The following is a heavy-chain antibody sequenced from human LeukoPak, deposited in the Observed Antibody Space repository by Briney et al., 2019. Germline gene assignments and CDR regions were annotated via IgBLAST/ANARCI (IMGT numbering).Heavy chain of an antibody. D-gene: IGHD6-13*01. CDR2: ISSSSSYI. CDR3: ARGAAAGSDY. Sequence: SGVPLRLFCAASGFTLSSDRMNWVRQGPGKGLNGVSFISSSSSYIYYADSVKGRFTISRDNAKNSLYLQMNSLRAEDTAVYYCARGAAAGSDYWGQGTLVTVSS. CDR1: GFTLSSDR. V-gene: IGHV3-21*01. J-gene: IGHJ4*02.